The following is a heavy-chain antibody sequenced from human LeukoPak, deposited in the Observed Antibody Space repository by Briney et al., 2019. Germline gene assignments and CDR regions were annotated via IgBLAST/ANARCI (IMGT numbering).Heavy chain of an antibody. Sequence: GGSLRLSCVASGFTFDDYAMHWVRQAPGKGLEWVSGITWNSGSTVYADSVKGRFTISRDNAKNSLYLQMNSLRPDDMALYYCAKNFDQQLVSGAFDIWGQGTMVTVSS. CDR2: ITWNSGST. V-gene: IGHV3-9*03. D-gene: IGHD6-13*01. CDR3: AKNFDQQLVSGAFDI. CDR1: GFTFDDYA. J-gene: IGHJ3*02.